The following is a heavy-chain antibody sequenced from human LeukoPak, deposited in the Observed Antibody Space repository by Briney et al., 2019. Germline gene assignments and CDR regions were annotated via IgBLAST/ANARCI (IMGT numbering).Heavy chain of an antibody. J-gene: IGHJ4*02. CDR3: ARAYHWNGFDY. CDR1: GYTFTSYY. D-gene: IGHD1-20*01. Sequence: GASVKVSCKASGYTFTSYYMHWVRQAPGQGLEWMGIINPSGGSTSYAQKFQGRVTMTRDTSASTVYMELSSLRSEDTAVYYCARAYHWNGFDYWGQGTLVTVSS. CDR2: INPSGGST. V-gene: IGHV1-46*01.